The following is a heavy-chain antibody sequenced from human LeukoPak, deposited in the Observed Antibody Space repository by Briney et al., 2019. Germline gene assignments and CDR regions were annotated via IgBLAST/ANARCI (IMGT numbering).Heavy chain of an antibody. CDR3: ARARGALRDAFDI. J-gene: IGHJ3*02. V-gene: IGHV3-23*01. CDR2: VSASGGST. D-gene: IGHD3-10*01. Sequence: GGSLRLSCAASGFTFSSYAMNWVRQAPGKRLEWASAVSASGGSTYYADSVKGRFTISRDNSKNPLYMNMSSLSAEDTAVYYCARARGALRDAFDIWGQGTMVTVSS. CDR1: GFTFSSYA.